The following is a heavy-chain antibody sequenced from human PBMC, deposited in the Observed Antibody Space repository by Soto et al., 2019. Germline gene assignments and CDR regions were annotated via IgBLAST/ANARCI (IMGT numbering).Heavy chain of an antibody. Sequence: EVPLVDSGGGLVQPGGSLRLSCAASGFTFSNFWMHWVRQVPGEGLVWVSRINSDGSTTNYADSVKGRFTISRDNAKSTLFLQMNSLRVEDTAVYYCARGSGVADYWGQGTLVTVSS. D-gene: IGHD3-10*01. V-gene: IGHV3-74*01. CDR1: GFTFSNFW. CDR3: ARGSGVADY. CDR2: INSDGSTT. J-gene: IGHJ4*02.